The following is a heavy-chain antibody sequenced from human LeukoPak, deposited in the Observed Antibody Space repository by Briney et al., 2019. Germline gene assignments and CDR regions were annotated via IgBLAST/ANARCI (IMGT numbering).Heavy chain of an antibody. CDR2: IRYDGSNK. CDR3: VKDPSEGYDFWSGYYRYYFDY. D-gene: IGHD3-3*01. CDR1: GFTFSSYG. J-gene: IGHJ4*02. Sequence: GGSLRLSCAASGFTFSSYGMHWVRQAPGKGLEWVAFIRYDGSNKYYADSVKGRFTISRDNSKNTLYLQMNSLRAEDTAVYHCVKDPSEGYDFWSGYYRYYFDYWGQGTLVTVSS. V-gene: IGHV3-30*02.